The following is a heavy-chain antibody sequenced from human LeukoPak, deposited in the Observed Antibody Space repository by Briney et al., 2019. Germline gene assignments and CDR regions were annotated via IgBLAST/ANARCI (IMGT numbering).Heavy chain of an antibody. CDR1: GSTFSEYP. CDR3: ARGRGFCRGNRCSLNFDL. CDR2: ISISGTYK. V-gene: IGHV3-21*01. J-gene: IGHJ4*02. Sequence: PGGSLRLSCPASGSTFSEYPIGCVPQAPGKGLEWVSSISISGTYKYYADTLKGRFTISRDTAKTSVFLQMNSLRSEDTAVYYCARGRGFCRGNRCSLNFDLWGKGALVTVSS. D-gene: IGHD2/OR15-2a*01.